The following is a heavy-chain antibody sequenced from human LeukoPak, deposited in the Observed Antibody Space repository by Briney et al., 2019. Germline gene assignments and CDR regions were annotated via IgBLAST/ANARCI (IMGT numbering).Heavy chain of an antibody. CDR1: GFTFSSYA. J-gene: IGHJ4*02. CDR2: ISGSGGST. D-gene: IGHD2-2*01. Sequence: GGSLRLSCAASGFTFSSYAMSWVRQAPGKGLEWVSAISGSGGSTYYADSVKGRSTISRDNSKNTLYLQMNSLRAEDTAVYYCAKDPKPIVVVPAAMSYWGQGTLVTVSS. CDR3: AKDPKPIVVVPAAMSY. V-gene: IGHV3-23*01.